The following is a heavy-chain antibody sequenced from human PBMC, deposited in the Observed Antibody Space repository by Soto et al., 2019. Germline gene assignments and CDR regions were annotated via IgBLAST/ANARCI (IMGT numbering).Heavy chain of an antibody. V-gene: IGHV5-51*01. Sequence: GESLKISCKGSGYKFSSYWIAWVRQMPGKGLEYMGIIYPGDSDTTYSPSFQGRVTISADKSINTAYLQWSSLKVSDSAMYYCARSGTWNYLGWFDPWGQGTLVTVSS. CDR1: GYKFSSYW. D-gene: IGHD1-7*01. CDR2: IYPGDSDT. CDR3: ARSGTWNYLGWFDP. J-gene: IGHJ5*02.